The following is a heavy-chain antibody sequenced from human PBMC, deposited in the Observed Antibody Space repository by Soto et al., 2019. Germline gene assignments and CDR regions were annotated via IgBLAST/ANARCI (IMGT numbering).Heavy chain of an antibody. CDR1: GYTFTSYA. CDR3: ARVDYYDSSGYRYYFDY. CDR2: INAGNGNT. V-gene: IGHV1-3*01. J-gene: IGHJ4*02. D-gene: IGHD3-22*01. Sequence: ASVKVSCKASGYTFTSYAMHWVRQAPGQRLEWMGWINAGNGNTKYSQKFQGRVTITRDTSASTAYMELSSLRSEDTAVYYCARVDYYDSSGYRYYFDYWGQGTLVTVSS.